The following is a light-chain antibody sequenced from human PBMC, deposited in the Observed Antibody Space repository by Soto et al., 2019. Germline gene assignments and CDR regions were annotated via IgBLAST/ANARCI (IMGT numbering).Light chain of an antibody. J-gene: IGLJ2*01. V-gene: IGLV2-8*01. CDR2: GVS. Sequence: QSALTQPASVSGSPGQSITISCTGTSSDVGGYNYVSWYQQHPGKAPKLMISGVSERPSGVPDRFSGSKSGNTASLTVSGLQAEDEADYYCSSYAGSDNWVFGGGTKLTVL. CDR1: SSDVGGYNY. CDR3: SSYAGSDNWV.